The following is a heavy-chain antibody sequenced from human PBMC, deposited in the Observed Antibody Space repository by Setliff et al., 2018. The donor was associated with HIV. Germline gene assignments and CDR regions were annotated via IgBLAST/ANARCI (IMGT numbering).Heavy chain of an antibody. Sequence: PSETLSLTCTGSGGSISSYYWKWIRQPPGKGLEWIGDIDYSGSTNYNPSLKSRVTISVDTSKNQFSLKLSSVTAADTAVYYCASLISSWSAYDIDYWGHGTLVTVSS. D-gene: IGHD3-3*01. CDR2: IDYSGST. J-gene: IGHJ4*01. CDR3: ASLISSWSAYDIDY. CDR1: GGSISSYY. V-gene: IGHV4-59*01.